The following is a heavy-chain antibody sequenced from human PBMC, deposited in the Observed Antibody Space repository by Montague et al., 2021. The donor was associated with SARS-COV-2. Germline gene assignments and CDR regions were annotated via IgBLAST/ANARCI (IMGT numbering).Heavy chain of an antibody. V-gene: IGHV4-59*01. CDR1: GGSISSYY. J-gene: IGHJ4*02. CDR3: ASTVDYYAHFDY. CDR2: IYYSGST. D-gene: IGHD3-22*01. Sequence: SETLSLTCTVSGGSISSYYWSWIRQPPGKGLEWIGYIYYSGSTNYNPSLKSRVTISVDTSKNQFSLKLSSVTAADTAVYYCASTVDYYAHFDYWGQGTLVSVSS.